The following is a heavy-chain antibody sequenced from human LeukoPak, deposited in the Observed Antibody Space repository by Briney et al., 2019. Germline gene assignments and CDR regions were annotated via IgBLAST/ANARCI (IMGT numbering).Heavy chain of an antibody. CDR2: ISGSGGST. J-gene: IGHJ4*02. CDR1: GFTFSSYA. D-gene: IGHD3-9*01. Sequence: GGSLRLSCAASGFTFSSYAMSWVRQAPGKGLEWVSAISGSGGSTYYADSVKGRFTISRDNSKNTLYLQMNSLRAEDTAVYYCAKQATVLRYFDWLVDYWGQGTLVTVSS. CDR3: AKQATVLRYFDWLVDY. V-gene: IGHV3-23*01.